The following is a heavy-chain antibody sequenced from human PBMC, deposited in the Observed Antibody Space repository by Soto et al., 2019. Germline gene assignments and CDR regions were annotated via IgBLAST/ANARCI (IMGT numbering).Heavy chain of an antibody. V-gene: IGHV3-30-3*01. J-gene: IGHJ4*02. CDR2: ITYNGSNK. CDR3: ARSLTTVPFDY. Sequence: GGSLRLSCAASGFTFSSYAMSWVRQAPGKGLEWVAVITYNGSNKYYADSVKGRFTISRDNSKNTLYLQMNSLRAEDTAVYFCARSLTTVPFDYWGQGTLVTVSS. CDR1: GFTFSSYA. D-gene: IGHD1-26*01.